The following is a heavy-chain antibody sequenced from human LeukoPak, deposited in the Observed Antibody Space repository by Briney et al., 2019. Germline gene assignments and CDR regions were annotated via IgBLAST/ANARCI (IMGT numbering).Heavy chain of an antibody. CDR1: GYTFTSYY. J-gene: IGHJ5*02. CDR3: ARDSDSITIFGVVIYPSEAPGGWFDP. V-gene: IGHV1-46*01. Sequence: GASVKVSCKASGYTFTSYYMHWVRQAPGQGLEWMGIINPSGGSTSSAQKFQGRVTMTRDTSTSTVYMELSSLRSEDTAVYYCARDSDSITIFGVVIYPSEAPGGWFDPWGQGTLVTVSS. CDR2: INPSGGST. D-gene: IGHD3-3*01.